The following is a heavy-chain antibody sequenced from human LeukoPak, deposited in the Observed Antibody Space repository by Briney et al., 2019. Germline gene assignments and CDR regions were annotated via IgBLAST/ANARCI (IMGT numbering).Heavy chain of an antibody. D-gene: IGHD3-10*01. V-gene: IGHV3-21*01. CDR3: ARELWF. J-gene: IGHJ4*02. CDR2: ISSSSGYM. CDR1: GFTFSSYT. Sequence: GSLRLSCAASGFTFSSYTMSWVRQAPGMGLEWVSSISSSSGYMSYADSVKGRFTISRDNAENSLYLQMNSLRAEDTAVYYCARELWFGGQGTLVTVSS.